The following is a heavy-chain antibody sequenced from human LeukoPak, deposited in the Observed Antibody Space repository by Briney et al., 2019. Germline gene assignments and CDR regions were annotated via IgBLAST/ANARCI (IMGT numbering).Heavy chain of an antibody. V-gene: IGHV1-2*02. CDR2: INPNSGGT. Sequence: ASVKVSCKASGYTFTGYYMHWVRQAPGQGLEWMGWINPNSGGTNYAQKFQGRVTMTRDTSTSTAYMELSRLRSDDTAVYYCARDAETYYYDSSGYYPNFDYWGQGTLVTVSS. J-gene: IGHJ4*02. CDR1: GYTFTGYY. CDR3: ARDAETYYYDSSGYYPNFDY. D-gene: IGHD3-22*01.